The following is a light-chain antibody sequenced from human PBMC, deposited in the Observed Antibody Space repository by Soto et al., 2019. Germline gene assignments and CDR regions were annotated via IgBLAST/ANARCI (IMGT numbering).Light chain of an antibody. Sequence: EIVLTQSPATLSLSPGERATLSCRASQSVSSYLAWYQQKPGQAPRLLIYDASNRANGIPARFSGSGSGTDFTLTISSLEPEDFAVYYCQQRSNWHPITFGQGTRLEIK. J-gene: IGKJ5*01. CDR2: DAS. CDR1: QSVSSY. V-gene: IGKV3-11*01. CDR3: QQRSNWHPIT.